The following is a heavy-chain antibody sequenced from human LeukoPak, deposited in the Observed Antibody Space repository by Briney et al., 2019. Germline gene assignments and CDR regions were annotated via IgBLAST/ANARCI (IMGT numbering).Heavy chain of an antibody. CDR2: ISNSSSYI. Sequence: GGSLRLSCAASGFTLSSYSLNWVGQAPGEGLEGVSLISNSSSYIHNADSVKGRFNICRVNAENSLYLQMNSLRRQDPAVHYGAKAAITAAPIYFYMDVWGKGTTVTVSS. D-gene: IGHD2-2*01. CDR1: GFTLSSYS. CDR3: AKAAITAAPIYFYMDV. J-gene: IGHJ6*03. V-gene: IGHV3-21*01.